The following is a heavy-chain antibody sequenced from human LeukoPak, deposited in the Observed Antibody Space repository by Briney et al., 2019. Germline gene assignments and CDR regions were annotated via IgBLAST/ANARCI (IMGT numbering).Heavy chain of an antibody. J-gene: IGHJ4*02. Sequence: GGSLRLSRVASRFTVSGNHMSCGPEAPGKGLEWGSVIYSGGSTYYADSVKGRFTISRDNSKNTLYLQMNSLRAEDTAVYYCAKVPQPDYYFDYWGQGSLVTVSS. CDR1: RFTVSGNH. CDR2: IYSGGST. V-gene: IGHV3-53*01. CDR3: AKVPQPDYYFDY.